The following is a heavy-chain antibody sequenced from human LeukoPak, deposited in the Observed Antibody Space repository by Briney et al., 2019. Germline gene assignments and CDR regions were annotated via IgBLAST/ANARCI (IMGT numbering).Heavy chain of an antibody. V-gene: IGHV4-59*08. Sequence: SETLSLTCTVSGGSISSYYWSWIRQPPGKGLGWVGYIYYSGRTNYNPSLKRRVTISVDTSKHQFSLKLSSVTAAETTVFYFARKLTRGLEYNGFDPWGQGTLVTASS. CDR2: IYYSGRT. CDR1: GGSISSYY. CDR3: ARKLTRGLEYNGFDP. D-gene: IGHD3-3*01. J-gene: IGHJ5*02.